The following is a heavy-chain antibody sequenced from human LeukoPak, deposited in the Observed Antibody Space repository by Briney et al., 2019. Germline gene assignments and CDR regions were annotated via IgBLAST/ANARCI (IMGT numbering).Heavy chain of an antibody. CDR1: GFTFSSYA. D-gene: IGHD2/OR15-2a*01. J-gene: IGHJ6*02. CDR3: ARDRKGEYYYGMDV. Sequence: PGGSLRLSCAASGFTFSSYAMNWVRQPPGKGLQWVSYISRDSDTIYYADSVKGRFTISRDNAKKSLYLQMNSLRDEDTAVYYCARDRKGEYYYGMDVWGQGTTVTVS. V-gene: IGHV3-48*02. CDR2: ISRDSDTI.